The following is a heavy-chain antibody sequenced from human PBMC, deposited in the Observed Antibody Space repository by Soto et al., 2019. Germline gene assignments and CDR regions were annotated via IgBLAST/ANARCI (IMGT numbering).Heavy chain of an antibody. CDR2: IYYSGST. Sequence: SETLSLTCTVSGGSISSSSYYWGWIRQPPGKGLEWIGSIYYSGSTYYNPSLKSRVTISVDTSKNQFSLKLSSVTAADTAVYYCARVLYYDFWSGYPKNNWFDPRGQGTLVTVSS. D-gene: IGHD3-3*01. CDR3: ARVLYYDFWSGYPKNNWFDP. J-gene: IGHJ5*02. CDR1: GGSISSSSYY. V-gene: IGHV4-39*01.